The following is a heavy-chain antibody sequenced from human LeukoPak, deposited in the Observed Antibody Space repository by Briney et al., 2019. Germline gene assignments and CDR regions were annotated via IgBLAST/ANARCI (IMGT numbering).Heavy chain of an antibody. CDR1: GYTFTNYD. Sequence: SVKVSCKASGYTFTNYDINWVRQTTGQGLEWMGWMNPNSANTGYAQKFQGRVTMTRNTSISTAYMELSSLRSEDTAVYYCARRNKDDSNFRLVDYWGQGTLVTVSS. J-gene: IGHJ4*02. CDR2: MNPNSANT. D-gene: IGHD5-24*01. V-gene: IGHV1-8*01. CDR3: ARRNKDDSNFRLVDY.